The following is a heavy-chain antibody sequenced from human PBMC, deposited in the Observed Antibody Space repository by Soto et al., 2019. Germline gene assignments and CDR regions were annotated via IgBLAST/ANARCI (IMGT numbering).Heavy chain of an antibody. CDR2: IKSDGSSA. J-gene: IGHJ4*02. V-gene: IGHV3-74*02. CDR3: ARGLYVSGSTATDD. D-gene: IGHD3-16*01. CDR1: GFTFSIYW. Sequence: EVQLVESGGGLVQPGGSLRLSCEASGFTFSIYWMHWVRQPPGKGLVWVSRIKSDGSSATYADSVRGRFTIASDNVKKPLYLEMNGLTAEAAVVYYCARGLYVSGSTATDDWGQGTLVTVSS.